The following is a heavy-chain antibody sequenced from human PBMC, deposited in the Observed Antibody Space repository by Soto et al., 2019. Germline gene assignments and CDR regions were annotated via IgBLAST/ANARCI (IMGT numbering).Heavy chain of an antibody. CDR2: IWYDGSNK. D-gene: IGHD6-19*01. J-gene: IGHJ4*02. CDR3: ARVRAVAGRGSFDY. Sequence: PGGSLRLSCAASGFTFSSYGMHWVRQAPGKGLEWVAVIWYDGSNKYYADSVKGRFTISRDNSKNTLYLQMNSLRAGDTAVYYCARVRAVAGRGSFDYWGQGTLVTVSS. V-gene: IGHV3-33*01. CDR1: GFTFSSYG.